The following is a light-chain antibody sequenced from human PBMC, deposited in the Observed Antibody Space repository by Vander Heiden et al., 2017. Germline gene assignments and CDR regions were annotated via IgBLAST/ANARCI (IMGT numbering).Light chain of an antibody. CDR1: SSDVGNYDY. CDR2: SVN. CDR3: CSYAGTYTYV. J-gene: IGLJ1*01. V-gene: IGLV2-11*01. Sequence: QSALTQPRSVSRSTGQSFTISCTGTSSDVGNYDYVSLYQQHPGKAPKLIIYSVNKRPSGVPNRFSGSKSGNTASLTISDLQAEDEADFYCCSYAGTYTYVFGSGTRVTVL.